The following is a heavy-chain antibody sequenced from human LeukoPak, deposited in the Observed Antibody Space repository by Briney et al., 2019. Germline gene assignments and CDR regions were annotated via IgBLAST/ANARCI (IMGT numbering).Heavy chain of an antibody. D-gene: IGHD6-19*01. CDR1: GFTFSSYA. V-gene: IGHV3-23*01. CDR3: AKDRGYSSGWYSRDAFDI. J-gene: IGHJ3*02. CDR2: ISGSGGST. Sequence: GGSLRLSCAASGFTFSSYAMSWVRQAPGKGLGWVSAISGSGGSTYYADSVKGRFTIPRDNSKNTLYLQMNSLRAEDTAVYYCAKDRGYSSGWYSRDAFDIWGQGTMVTVSS.